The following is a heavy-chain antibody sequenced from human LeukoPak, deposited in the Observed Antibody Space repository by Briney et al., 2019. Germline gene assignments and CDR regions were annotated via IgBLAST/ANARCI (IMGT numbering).Heavy chain of an antibody. D-gene: IGHD5-24*01. CDR1: GDSMNTYY. Sequence: PSETLSLTRNVSGDSMNTYYWSWIRQPPGKGLEWIGYIYYIGSTNYNPSLRGRVTISIDTSKNQFSLKVSSVTAADTAVYYCARGGRGGYNYLYWGHGTLVTVSS. CDR3: ARGGRGGYNYLY. V-gene: IGHV4-59*01. CDR2: IYYIGST. J-gene: IGHJ4*01.